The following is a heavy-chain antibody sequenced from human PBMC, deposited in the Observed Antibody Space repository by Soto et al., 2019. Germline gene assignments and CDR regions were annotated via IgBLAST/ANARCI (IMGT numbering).Heavy chain of an antibody. CDR1: GFTFSIYA. J-gene: IGHJ4*02. D-gene: IGHD6-6*01. CDR3: AKDGFRYSSSFNLVFDY. CDR2: ISGSGGST. Sequence: GGSLRLSCAASGFTFSIYAMSWVRQAPGKGLEWVSAISGSGGSTYYADSVKGRFTISRDNSKKTLYLQMNSLRAEDTAVYYCAKDGFRYSSSFNLVFDYWVQGTLLTLSS. V-gene: IGHV3-23*01.